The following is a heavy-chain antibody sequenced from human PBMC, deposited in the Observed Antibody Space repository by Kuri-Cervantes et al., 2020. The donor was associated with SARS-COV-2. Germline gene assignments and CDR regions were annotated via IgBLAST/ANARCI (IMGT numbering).Heavy chain of an antibody. J-gene: IGHJ6*03. CDR2: VNHRGST. CDR3: ARAYGFLRYIYYMDV. D-gene: IGHD4-17*01. CDR1: GGSFSGYD. V-gene: IGHV4-34*01. Sequence: SETLSLTCAAYGGSFSGYDWNWIRQSPGKGLEWIGEVNHRGSTNYNPSLKSRVTISVDTSSKQFSLHLSSVTAADTAVYYCARAYGFLRYIYYMDVWGRGTTVTVSS.